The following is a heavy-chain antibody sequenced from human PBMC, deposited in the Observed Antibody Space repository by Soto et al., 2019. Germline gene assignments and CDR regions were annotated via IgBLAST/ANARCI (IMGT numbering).Heavy chain of an antibody. CDR1: EFTFSDYY. J-gene: IGHJ5*02. Sequence: AGGSLRLSCAASEFTFSDYYMSWIRQAPGKGLEWVSYISSSGTTVYYADSVKGRFTISRDNTRNTLYLQMNSLRAEDTAVYYCARERAALENWFDPWGQGTLVTVSS. CDR2: ISSSGTTV. D-gene: IGHD1-1*01. CDR3: ARERAALENWFDP. V-gene: IGHV3-11*01.